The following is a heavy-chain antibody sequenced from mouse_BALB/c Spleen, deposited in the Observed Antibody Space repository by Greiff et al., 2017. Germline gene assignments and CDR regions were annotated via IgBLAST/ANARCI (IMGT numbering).Heavy chain of an antibody. CDR3: ARDGAYYGSSYAMDY. D-gene: IGHD1-1*01. J-gene: IGHJ4*01. CDR1: GFSLTGYG. CDR2: IWGDGST. Sequence: VKLMESGPGLVAPSQSLSITCTVSGFSLTGYGVNWVRQPPGKGLEWLGMIWGDGSTDYNSALKSRLSISKDNSKSQVFLKMNSLQTDDTARYYCARDGAYYGSSYAMDYWGQGTSVTVSS. V-gene: IGHV2-6-7*01.